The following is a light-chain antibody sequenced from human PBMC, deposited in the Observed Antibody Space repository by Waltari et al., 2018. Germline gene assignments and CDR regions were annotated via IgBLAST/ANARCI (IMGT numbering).Light chain of an antibody. J-gene: IGLJ2*01. CDR3: ASWDDSLNGRWV. CDR1: YSNVGNNA. CDR2: RSD. V-gene: IGLV1-44*01. Sequence: QSELTQPPTASGTPGQQVTNPCSGRYSNVGNNAVNRYQQFPGTAPKLLIYRSDQRPSGVPDRFSGSKSGTSASLAIIGLRSDDEADYYCASWDDSLNGRWVFGGGTKLTVL.